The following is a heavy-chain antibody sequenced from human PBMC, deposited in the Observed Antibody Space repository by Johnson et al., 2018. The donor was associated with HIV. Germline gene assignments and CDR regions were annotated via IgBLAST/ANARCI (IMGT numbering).Heavy chain of an antibody. Sequence: VQLVESGGGVVGPGGSLRLSCGASGFTFDDYDLTWVRQIPGKGLEWVAGINWNGGSTGYADSVKGRFPISRDNAKNSLYLQMDSLRAEDTAVYYCARELRGLGAFDIWGQGTMVTVSS. CDR2: INWNGGST. J-gene: IGHJ3*02. D-gene: IGHD4-23*01. CDR3: ARELRGLGAFDI. CDR1: GFTFDDYD. V-gene: IGHV3-20*04.